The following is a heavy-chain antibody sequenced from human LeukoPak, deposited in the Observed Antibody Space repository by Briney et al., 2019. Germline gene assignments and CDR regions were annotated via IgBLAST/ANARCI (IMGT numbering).Heavy chain of an antibody. J-gene: IGHJ4*02. CDR2: ISYDGSNK. CDR3: AKGHIVATIVFFDY. V-gene: IGHV3-30*18. Sequence: GGSLRLSCAASGFTFSSYGMHWVRQAPGKGLEWVAVISYDGSNKYYADSVKGRFTISRDNSKNTLYLQMNSLRAEDTAVYYCAKGHIVATIVFFDYWGQGTLVTVSS. CDR1: GFTFSSYG. D-gene: IGHD5-12*01.